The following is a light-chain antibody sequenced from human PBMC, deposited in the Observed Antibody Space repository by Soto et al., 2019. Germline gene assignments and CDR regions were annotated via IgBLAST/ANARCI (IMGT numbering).Light chain of an antibody. CDR3: QQYNSWLWT. CDR1: QSVSSN. Sequence: EVVMTQSPATLSVSPGERASLSCRASQSVSSNLAWYQQKPGQTPRLLIYATSTRATGIPARFSGSGSGTEFTLIISSLQSEDSAVYYCQQYNSWLWTFGQGTKVDI. CDR2: ATS. V-gene: IGKV3-15*01. J-gene: IGKJ1*01.